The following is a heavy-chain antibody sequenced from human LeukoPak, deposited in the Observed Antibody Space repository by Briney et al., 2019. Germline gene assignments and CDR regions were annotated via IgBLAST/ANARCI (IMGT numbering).Heavy chain of an antibody. CDR1: GLTVSNHW. D-gene: IGHD5-18*01. CDR2: IREERGQE. CDR3: ASLDTAKQPLANH. Sequence: GGSLRLSCVASGLTVSNHWMSWVRQAPGKGLEWVANIREERGQEYYVDSVKGRFTISKNSAKNSLYLQMNTLRVEGTAMYYCASLDTAKQPLANHWGQGTLVTVSS. J-gene: IGHJ5*02. V-gene: IGHV3-7*03.